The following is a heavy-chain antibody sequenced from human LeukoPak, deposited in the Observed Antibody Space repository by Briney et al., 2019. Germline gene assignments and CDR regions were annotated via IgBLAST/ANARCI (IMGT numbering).Heavy chain of an antibody. D-gene: IGHD2-21*02. CDR1: GFTFSSYV. CDR3: ARDSDWAFDN. CDR2: INHNAETI. J-gene: IGHJ4*02. Sequence: GGSLRLSCAASGFTFSSYVMSWVRQAPGKGLEWVSYINHNAETIYYADSVKGRFTLSRDTAKNVLYLQMNRLRDGDTAVYFCARDSDWAFDNWGQGTLVTVSS. V-gene: IGHV3-48*02.